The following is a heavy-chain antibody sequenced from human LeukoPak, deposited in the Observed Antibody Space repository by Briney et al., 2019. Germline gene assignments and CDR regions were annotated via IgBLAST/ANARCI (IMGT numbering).Heavy chain of an antibody. CDR2: INPNSGGT. J-gene: IGHJ4*02. V-gene: IGHV1-2*02. Sequence: ASVKVSCKASGYTFTGYYMHWVRQAPGQGLEWMGWINPNSGGTNYAQKFQGRVTMTRDTSISTAYMELSRLRSDDTAVYYCARDAPYYYDSSGYYFLFDYWGQGTLVTVSS. CDR1: GYTFTGYY. D-gene: IGHD3-22*01. CDR3: ARDAPYYYDSSGYYFLFDY.